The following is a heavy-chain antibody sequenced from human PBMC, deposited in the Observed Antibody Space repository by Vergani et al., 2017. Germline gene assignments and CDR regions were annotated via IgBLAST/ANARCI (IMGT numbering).Heavy chain of an antibody. CDR2: IYYSGRT. Sequence: QVQLQESGPGLVKPSETLSLTCTVSGGSVSSGSYNWGWIRQPPGKGLEWIGYIYYSGRTNYNPSLKSLVTISVDTSKNQFSLKLSSVTAADTAVYYCARVGWSGYSYYYYMDVWGKGP. V-gene: IGHV4-61*01. D-gene: IGHD3-3*01. J-gene: IGHJ6*03. CDR3: ARVGWSGYSYYYYMDV. CDR1: GGSVSSGSYN.